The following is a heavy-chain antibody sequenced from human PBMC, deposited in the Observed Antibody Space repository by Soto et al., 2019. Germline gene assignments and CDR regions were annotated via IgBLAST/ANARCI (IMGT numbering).Heavy chain of an antibody. Sequence: SETLSLTCAVYGGSFSGYYWSWIRQPPGKGLEWIGEINHSGSTNYNPSLKSRVTTSVDTSKNQFSLKLSSVTAADTAVYYCARAAIAARWGDYWGQGTLVTVSS. CDR1: GGSFSGYY. D-gene: IGHD6-6*01. J-gene: IGHJ4*02. CDR3: ARAAIAARWGDY. CDR2: INHSGST. V-gene: IGHV4-34*01.